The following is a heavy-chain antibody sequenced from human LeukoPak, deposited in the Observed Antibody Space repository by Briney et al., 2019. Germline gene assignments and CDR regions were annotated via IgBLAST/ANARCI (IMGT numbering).Heavy chain of an antibody. CDR1: GFTLSSYY. CDR3: ARVHSGYDFFDY. Sequence: GGSLRLSCAASGFTLSSYYMNWVRQAPGKGVEWVSYISSSGSTIYYADSVKGGLTISRDNAKNSLYLQMNSLRAEDTAVYYFARVHSGYDFFDYWVQGTLVTVSS. J-gene: IGHJ4*02. CDR2: ISSSGSTI. V-gene: IGHV3-48*03. D-gene: IGHD5-12*01.